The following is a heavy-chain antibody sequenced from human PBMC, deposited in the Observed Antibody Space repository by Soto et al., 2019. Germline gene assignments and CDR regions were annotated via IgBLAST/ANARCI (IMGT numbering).Heavy chain of an antibody. CDR2: IYHGGTT. J-gene: IGHJ4*01. D-gene: IGHD2-2*01. Sequence: SETLSLTCTVSGYSISRGSYWAWIRQPPGKGPEWIASIYHGGTTFYNPSLKSRITISVDPSNNQFSLNLTSVTAADTAVYYCASVHVMVVAGSTFDYWGHGTLVTVSS. V-gene: IGHV4-38-2*02. CDR3: ASVHVMVVAGSTFDY. CDR1: GYSISRGSY.